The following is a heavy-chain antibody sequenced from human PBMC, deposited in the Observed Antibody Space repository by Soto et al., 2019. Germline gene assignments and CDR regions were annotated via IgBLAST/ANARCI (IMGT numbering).Heavy chain of an antibody. V-gene: IGHV3-23*01. J-gene: IGHJ6*02. CDR1: GFAFSTYA. D-gene: IGHD6-19*01. Sequence: GVSLRLSCAASGFAFSTYAMTWVRQAPGKGLEWVSVISGSGGSSYYADSVKGRFTISRDNSKNTLFLQMNGLRAEDTAVYYCAIAAKRSEAGRYEYDKYGLDVWGQGTMGTIAS. CDR2: ISGSGGSS. CDR3: AIAAKRSEAGRYEYDKYGLDV.